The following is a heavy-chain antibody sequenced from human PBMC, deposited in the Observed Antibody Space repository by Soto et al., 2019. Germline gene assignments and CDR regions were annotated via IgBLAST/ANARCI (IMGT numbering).Heavy chain of an antibody. CDR1: GFTFSSYG. Sequence: GGSLRLSCAASGFTFSSYGMHWVRQAPGKGLEWVAVISYDGSNKYYADSVKGRFTISRDNSKNTLYLQMNSLRAEDTAVYYCAKEGIPYCGGGSCTDAFDIWGQGTMVTVSS. CDR2: ISYDGSNK. J-gene: IGHJ3*02. V-gene: IGHV3-30*18. CDR3: AKEGIPYCGGGSCTDAFDI. D-gene: IGHD2-15*01.